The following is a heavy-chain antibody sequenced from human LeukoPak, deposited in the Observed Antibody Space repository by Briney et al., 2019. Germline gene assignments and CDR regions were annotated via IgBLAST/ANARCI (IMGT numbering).Heavy chain of an antibody. CDR3: AREDYCRSTSCYTHLDY. Sequence: PSQTLSLTCTVSGGSISSGSYYWSWIRQPAGKGLEWIGRIYTSGSTNYNPSLKSRVTISVDTSKNQFSLKLSSVTAADTAVYYCAREDYCRSTSCYTHLDYWGQGTLVTVSS. D-gene: IGHD2-2*02. CDR1: GGSISSGSYY. CDR2: IYTSGST. V-gene: IGHV4-61*02. J-gene: IGHJ4*02.